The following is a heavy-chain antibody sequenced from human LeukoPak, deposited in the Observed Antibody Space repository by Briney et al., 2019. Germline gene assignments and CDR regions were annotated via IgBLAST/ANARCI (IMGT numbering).Heavy chain of an antibody. CDR1: GGSFSGYY. D-gene: IGHD2-2*01. CDR3: ARGEYQLLAYYFDY. CDR2: INHSGST. Sequence: PSETLSLTCAVYGGSFSGYYWSWIRPPPGKGLEWIGEINHSGSTNYNPSLKSRVTISVDTSKNQFSLKLSSVTAADTAVYYCARGEYQLLAYYFDYWGQGTLVTVSS. J-gene: IGHJ4*02. V-gene: IGHV4-34*01.